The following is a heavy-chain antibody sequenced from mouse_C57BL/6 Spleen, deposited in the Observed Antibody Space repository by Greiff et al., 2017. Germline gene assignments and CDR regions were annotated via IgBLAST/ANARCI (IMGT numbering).Heavy chain of an antibody. CDR2: IYPSDSET. CDR1: GYTFTSYW. V-gene: IGHV1-61*01. D-gene: IGHD3-2*02. J-gene: IGHJ4*01. Sequence: QVQLQQPGAELVRPGSSVKLSCKASGYTFTSYWMDWVKQRPGQGLEWIGNIYPSDSETHYNQKFKDKATLTVDKSSSTAYMQLSSLTSEDSAVYYCARETAQATGAMDYWGQGTSVTVSS. CDR3: ARETAQATGAMDY.